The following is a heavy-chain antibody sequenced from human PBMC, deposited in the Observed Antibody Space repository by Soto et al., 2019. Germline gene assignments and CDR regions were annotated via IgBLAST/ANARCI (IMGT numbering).Heavy chain of an antibody. CDR3: TTDLEGSVVVASNA. V-gene: IGHV3-15*01. CDR1: GFTFSNAW. J-gene: IGHJ5*02. Sequence: GGSLRLSCAASGFTFSNAWMSWVRQAPGKGLEWVGRIKSSTDGGTTDYAAPVKGRFTISRDDSRNTLYLQMNGLKTEDPAVYYCTTDLEGSVVVASNAWGQGT. D-gene: IGHD2-15*01. CDR2: IKSSTDGGTT.